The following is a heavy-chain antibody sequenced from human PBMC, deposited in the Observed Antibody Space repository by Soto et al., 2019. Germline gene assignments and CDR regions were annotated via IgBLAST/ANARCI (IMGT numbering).Heavy chain of an antibody. D-gene: IGHD6-19*01. CDR3: AKEVGYSSGYDYFDY. Sequence: EVQLLGSGGGLVQPGGSLRLSCAASGFTFSSYAMSWVRQAPGKGLEWVSGISGSGVSTRYADSVKGRFTISRDNSKNALYLQMSSLRAEDTAVYYCAKEVGYSSGYDYFDYWGQGTLVTVSS. V-gene: IGHV3-23*01. J-gene: IGHJ4*02. CDR1: GFTFSSYA. CDR2: ISGSGVST.